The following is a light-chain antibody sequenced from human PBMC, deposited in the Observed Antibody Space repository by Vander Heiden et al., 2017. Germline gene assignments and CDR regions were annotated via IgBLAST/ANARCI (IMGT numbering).Light chain of an antibody. Sequence: QSVLTQPPSVSGAPGQRVTISCTGSSSNIGAGYDVHWYQQLPGTAPKLLIYGNSNRPSGVPDRFSGSKSGTSASLAITGLQAEDEADYYGQSYDSSLSGSVVFGGGTKLTGL. V-gene: IGLV1-40*01. CDR2: GNS. J-gene: IGLJ2*01. CDR1: SSNIGAGYD. CDR3: QSYDSSLSGSVV.